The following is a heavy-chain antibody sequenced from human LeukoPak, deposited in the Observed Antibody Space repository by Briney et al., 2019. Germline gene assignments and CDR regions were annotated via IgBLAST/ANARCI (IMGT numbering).Heavy chain of an antibody. CDR3: ARTTSFTASGYDY. CDR2: INPNNGDS. Sequence: ASVKVSCKASGYTFTNYRINWVRQATGQGLEWMGWINPNNGDSGFAQKFQGRVAITRDTAMTTAYMELSSLTSEDTAIYFCARTTSFTASGYDYWGQGTLVTVSS. J-gene: IGHJ4*02. D-gene: IGHD6-25*01. CDR1: GYTFTNYR. V-gene: IGHV1-8*03.